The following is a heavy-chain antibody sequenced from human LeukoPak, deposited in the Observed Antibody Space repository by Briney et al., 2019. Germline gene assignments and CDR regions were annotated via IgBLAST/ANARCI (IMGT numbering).Heavy chain of an antibody. Sequence: PGGSLRLSCAASGFTVSSNYMSWVRQAPGKGLEWVSVIYSGGSIYYADSVKGRFTISRDNSKNTLYLQMNSLRAEDTAVYYCARAGEGLLAYSFDLWGQGTMVTVSS. CDR1: GFTVSSNY. CDR3: ARAGEGLLAYSFDL. J-gene: IGHJ3*01. D-gene: IGHD1-26*01. V-gene: IGHV3-66*01. CDR2: IYSGGSI.